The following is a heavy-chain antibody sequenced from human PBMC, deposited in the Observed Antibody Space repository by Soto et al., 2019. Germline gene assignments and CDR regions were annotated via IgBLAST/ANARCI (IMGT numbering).Heavy chain of an antibody. Sequence: QVQLVESGGGVVQPGRSLRLSCAASGFTFSSYAMHWVRQAPGKGLEWVAVISYDGSNKYYADSVKGRFTISRDNSKNTLYLQMNSLRVEDTAVYYCARGLLWFGELFTTHYYYYGMDVWGQGTTVTVSS. CDR2: ISYDGSNK. J-gene: IGHJ6*02. CDR1: GFTFSSYA. V-gene: IGHV3-30-3*01. CDR3: ARGLLWFGELFTTHYYYYGMDV. D-gene: IGHD3-10*01.